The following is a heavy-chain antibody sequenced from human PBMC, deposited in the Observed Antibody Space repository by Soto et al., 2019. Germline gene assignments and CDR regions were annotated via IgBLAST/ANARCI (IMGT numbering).Heavy chain of an antibody. CDR1: GGSISSYF. V-gene: IGHV4-59*01. CDR3: ARDVPEEPGWFDP. CDR2: IYYSGST. D-gene: IGHD2-2*01. J-gene: IGHJ5*02. Sequence: QVQLQESGPGLVKPSETLSLTCTVSGGSISSYFWSWIRQPPGKGLEWIGYIYYSGSTNYNPSLKIRVTISVDTSKNQFSLKLSSVTAADTAVYYCARDVPEEPGWFDPWGQGTLVTVSS.